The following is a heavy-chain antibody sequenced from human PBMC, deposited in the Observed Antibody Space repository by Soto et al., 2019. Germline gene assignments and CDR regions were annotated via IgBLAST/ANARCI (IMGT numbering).Heavy chain of an antibody. V-gene: IGHV3-21*01. CDR2: ISTASSYI. CDR1: GFTFSSYL. D-gene: IGHD2-21*01. CDR3: ARDSAWGLLFDP. J-gene: IGHJ5*02. Sequence: ESGGGLVEPGGSLRLSCAASGFTFSSYLMTWVRQSPGKGLEWVASISTASSYIYYADSVKGRFTISRDDAKTSLSLQMNSLRAEDTAVYYCARDSAWGLLFDPWGQGTLVTVSS.